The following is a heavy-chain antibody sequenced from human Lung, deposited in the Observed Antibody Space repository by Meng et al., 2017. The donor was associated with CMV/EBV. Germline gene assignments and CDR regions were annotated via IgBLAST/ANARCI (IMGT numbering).Heavy chain of an antibody. J-gene: IGHJ4*02. CDR2: ISSSGSTI. V-gene: IGHV3-48*03. D-gene: IGHD3-3*01. Sequence: GESXKISCAASGFTFSSYEMNWVRQAPGKGLEWVSYISSSGSTIYYADSVKGRFTISRDNAKNSLYLQMNSLRAEDTAVYYCARDVCGRDDFWSGCYDYLGQGXLVTVSS. CDR3: ARDVCGRDDFWSGCYDY. CDR1: GFTFSSYE.